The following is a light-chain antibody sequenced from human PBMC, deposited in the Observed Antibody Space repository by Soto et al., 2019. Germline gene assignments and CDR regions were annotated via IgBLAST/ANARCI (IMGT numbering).Light chain of an antibody. V-gene: IGKV3-15*01. CDR2: GAS. J-gene: IGKJ2*01. CDR3: QQYNTWPPYT. Sequence: EIVLTQSPATLSVSPGERATLSCRASQSVSSNLAWYQQKPGQAPRLLIYGASTRATGIPARFSGSGSGTEFTLIISRLQSEDFAVYYCQQYNTWPPYTFGQGTKLEIK. CDR1: QSVSSN.